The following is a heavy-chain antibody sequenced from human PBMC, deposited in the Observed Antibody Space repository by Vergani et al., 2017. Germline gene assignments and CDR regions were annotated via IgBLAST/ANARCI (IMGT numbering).Heavy chain of an antibody. CDR3: ARVGWSYYDSSGYYYAPGGWFDP. V-gene: IGHV5-51*01. CDR2: VYPADSDT. CDR1: GYNFDIYW. D-gene: IGHD3-22*01. J-gene: IGHJ5*02. Sequence: EMPLVQSGAAVRKPGESVKISCRTSGYNFDIYWIGWVRQMPGKGLEWMGIVYPADSDTNYSPSFQGHVTISADKSISTAYLQWSSLKASDTAMYYCARVGWSYYDSSGYYYAPGGWFDPWGQGTLVTVSS.